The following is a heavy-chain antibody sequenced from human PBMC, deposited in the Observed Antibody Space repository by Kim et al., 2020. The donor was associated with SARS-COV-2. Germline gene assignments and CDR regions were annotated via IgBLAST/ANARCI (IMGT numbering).Heavy chain of an antibody. CDR1: GGSISSGGYY. CDR3: ARGGDYFTVNAYYFDY. Sequence: SETLSLTCTVSGGSISSGGYYWSWIRQHPGKGLEWIGYIYYSGSTYYNPSLKSRVTISVDTSKNQFSLKLSSVTAADTAVYYCARGGDYFTVNAYYFDYWGQGTLVTVSS. J-gene: IGHJ4*02. D-gene: IGHD4-17*01. CDR2: IYYSGST. V-gene: IGHV4-31*03.